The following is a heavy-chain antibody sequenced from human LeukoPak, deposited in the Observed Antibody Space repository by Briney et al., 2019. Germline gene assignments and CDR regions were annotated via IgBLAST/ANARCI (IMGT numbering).Heavy chain of an antibody. CDR3: ARATRDDYGDVHDAFDV. Sequence: ASVKVSCKASGYTFTSYGISWVRQAPGQGLEWMGWISAYNGNTNYAQKLQGRVTMTTDTSTSTAYMELRSLRSDDTAVYYCARATRDDYGDVHDAFDVWGQGTMVAVSS. CDR1: GYTFTSYG. J-gene: IGHJ3*01. D-gene: IGHD4-17*01. CDR2: ISAYNGNT. V-gene: IGHV1-18*01.